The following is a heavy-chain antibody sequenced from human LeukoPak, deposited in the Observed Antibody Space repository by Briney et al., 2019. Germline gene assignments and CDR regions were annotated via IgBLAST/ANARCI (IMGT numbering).Heavy chain of an antibody. CDR3: ARVVALAAAAGTSAFDI. CDR2: IYYSGST. J-gene: IGHJ3*02. V-gene: IGHV4-59*01. Sequence: KPSETLSLTSTVSGGSISSYYWSWIRQPPGKGLEWIGYIYYSGSTNYDPSLKSRVTISVDTSKNQFSLKLSSVTAADTAVYYCARVVALAAAAGTSAFDIWGQGTMVTVSS. CDR1: GGSISSYY. D-gene: IGHD6-13*01.